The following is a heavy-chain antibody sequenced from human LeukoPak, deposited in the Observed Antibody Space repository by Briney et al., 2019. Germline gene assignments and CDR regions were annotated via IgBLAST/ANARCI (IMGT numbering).Heavy chain of an antibody. Sequence: SETLSLTCTVSGGSISSGDYYWSWIHQPPGKGLEWIGYIYYSGSTYYNPSLKSRVTISVDTSKNQFSLKLSSVTAADTAVYYCASRTTGTWYFDYWGQGTLVTVSS. D-gene: IGHD1-1*01. V-gene: IGHV4-30-4*01. J-gene: IGHJ4*02. CDR1: GGSISSGDYY. CDR3: ASRTTGTWYFDY. CDR2: IYYSGST.